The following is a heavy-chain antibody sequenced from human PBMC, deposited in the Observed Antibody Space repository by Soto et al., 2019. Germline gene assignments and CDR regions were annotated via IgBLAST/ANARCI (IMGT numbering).Heavy chain of an antibody. CDR2: VIPIFGTA. CDR3: ARSIAVAGTSGSPYAFDI. V-gene: IGHV1-69*13. CDR1: GGTFSSYA. Sequence: GASVKVSCKASGGTFSSYAISWVRQAPGQGLEWMGGVIPIFGTANYAQKFQGRVTITADESTSTAYMELSSLRSEDTAVYYCARSIAVAGTSGSPYAFDIWGQGTMVTVSS. J-gene: IGHJ3*02. D-gene: IGHD6-19*01.